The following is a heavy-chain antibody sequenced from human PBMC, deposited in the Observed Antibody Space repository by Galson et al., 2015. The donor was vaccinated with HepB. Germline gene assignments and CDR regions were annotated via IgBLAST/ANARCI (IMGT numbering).Heavy chain of an antibody. Sequence: SLRLSCAASVFNFRTYGMSWVRQAPGKGLQWVSTINDSGGNTHYADSVKGRFTISRDNSKNTLYLHMNSLIAEDTSVYYCAKDAGGTDSGPFEYLCQGTLVTVSS. V-gene: IGHV3-23*01. CDR3: AKDAGGTDSGPFEY. CDR1: VFNFRTYG. CDR2: INDSGGNT. J-gene: IGHJ4*02. D-gene: IGHD1-26*01.